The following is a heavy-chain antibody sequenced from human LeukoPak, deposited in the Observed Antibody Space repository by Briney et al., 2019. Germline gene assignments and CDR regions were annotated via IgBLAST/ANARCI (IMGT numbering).Heavy chain of an antibody. J-gene: IGHJ4*02. CDR3: VRDRGWQQFDY. CDR2: IKEDGSET. D-gene: IGHD5-24*01. Sequence: GGSLGLSCAASGFTFSNSWMTWVRQAPGKGLERVANIKEDGSETYYVESVRGRFSISRDNAKNSMYLEMNSLRAEDTAVYFCVRDRGWQQFDYWGQGTLVTVSS. V-gene: IGHV3-7*01. CDR1: GFTFSNSW.